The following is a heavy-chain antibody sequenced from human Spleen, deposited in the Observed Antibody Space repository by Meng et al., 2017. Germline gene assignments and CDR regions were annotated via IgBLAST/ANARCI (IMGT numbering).Heavy chain of an antibody. J-gene: IGHJ4*02. CDR2: INHSGST. V-gene: IGHV4-34*01. Sequence: GQLQRWGAGPLKPSETLSLTCVGFGGSFSDYYWSWIRQPPGKGLEWIGEINHSGSTNYNPSLESRATISVDTSQNNLSLKLSSVTAADSAVYYCARGPTTMAHDFDYWGQGTLVTVSS. CDR1: GGSFSDYY. D-gene: IGHD4-11*01. CDR3: ARGPTTMAHDFDY.